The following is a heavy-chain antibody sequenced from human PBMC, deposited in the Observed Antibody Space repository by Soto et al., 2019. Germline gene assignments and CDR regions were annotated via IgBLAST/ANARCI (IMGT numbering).Heavy chain of an antibody. D-gene: IGHD3-16*01. V-gene: IGHV3-23*01. CDR3: ASGVMDF. CDR1: GFTFNNYA. J-gene: IGHJ4*02. CDR2: ISSSGGST. Sequence: EVQLLESGGGLVQPGGSLRLSRAASGFTFNNYAINWVRQAPGKGLEWVSGISSSGGSTFYADSVRGRFTISRDNSKNTLYLQMRSLRVEDTALYYCASGVMDFWGQGTLVTVSS.